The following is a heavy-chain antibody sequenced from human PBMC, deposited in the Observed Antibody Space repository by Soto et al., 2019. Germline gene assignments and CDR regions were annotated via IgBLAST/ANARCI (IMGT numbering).Heavy chain of an antibody. J-gene: IGHJ3*02. CDR2: IYYSGST. Sequence: QVQLQESGPGLVKPSQTLSLTCTVSGGSISSGAYYWNWIRQHPGKGLEWIGYIYYSGSTYYNPLVTSRVTLSVDTPKHEFSLKLSSVTAAAPAIDYCARDQGERCTYGVCVRTYTFDIWGQGTMVTVSS. D-gene: IGHD2-8*01. CDR3: ARDQGERCTYGVCVRTYTFDI. CDR1: GGSISSGAYY. V-gene: IGHV4-31*03.